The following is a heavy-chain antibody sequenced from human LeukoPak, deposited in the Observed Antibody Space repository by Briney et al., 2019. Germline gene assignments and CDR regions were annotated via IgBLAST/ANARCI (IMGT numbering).Heavy chain of an antibody. CDR2: ISGSGGST. V-gene: IGHV3-23*01. D-gene: IGHD3-9*01. J-gene: IGHJ3*02. Sequence: PGGSLRLSCAASGFTLSSYAMSWVRQAPGKGLEWVSAISGSGGSTYYADSVKGRFTISRDNSENTLYLQMNSLRAEDTAVYYCVQIRYFDWLGAFDIWGQGTMVTASS. CDR3: VQIRYFDWLGAFDI. CDR1: GFTLSSYA.